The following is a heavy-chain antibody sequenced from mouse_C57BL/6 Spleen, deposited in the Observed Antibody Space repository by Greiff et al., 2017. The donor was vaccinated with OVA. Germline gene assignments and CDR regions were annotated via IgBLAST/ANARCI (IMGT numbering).Heavy chain of an antibody. CDR2: IDPSDSYT. J-gene: IGHJ2*01. CDR1: GYTFTSYW. V-gene: IGHV1-59*01. Sequence: QVQLQQPGAELVRPGTSVKLSCKASGYTFTSYWMHWVKQRPGLGLEWIGVIDPSDSYTNYNQKFKGKATLTVDTSSSTAYMQLSSLTSEDSAVYYCARKGFIYYYGSSSFFDYWGQGTTLTVSS. CDR3: ARKGFIYYYGSSSFFDY. D-gene: IGHD1-1*01.